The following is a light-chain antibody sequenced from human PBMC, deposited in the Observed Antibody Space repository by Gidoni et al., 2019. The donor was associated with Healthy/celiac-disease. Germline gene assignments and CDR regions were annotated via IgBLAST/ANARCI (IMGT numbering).Light chain of an antibody. CDR1: QSVSSSY. Sequence: EIVLTQSPGTRSLSPGERATLSCRARQSVSSSYLAWYQQKPGQAPRLLIYGASSRATGIPDRFSGSGSGTDFTLTISRLEPEDFAVYYCQQYGSSPITFXPXTKVDIK. CDR2: GAS. J-gene: IGKJ3*01. CDR3: QQYGSSPIT. V-gene: IGKV3-20*01.